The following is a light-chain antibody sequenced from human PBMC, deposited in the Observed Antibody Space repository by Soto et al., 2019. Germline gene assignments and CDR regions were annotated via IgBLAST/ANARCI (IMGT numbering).Light chain of an antibody. Sequence: QSVLTQPPSVSGAPGQRVTISCSGSSSNIGNNAVNWYQQLPGKAPRALIYYDDLLPSGVSERFSGSKSGTSVSLAISGLQSDDEADYDCASWDDTLGGVVFGGGTKLTVL. V-gene: IGLV1-36*01. CDR2: YDD. CDR3: ASWDDTLGGVV. CDR1: SSNIGNNA. J-gene: IGLJ3*02.